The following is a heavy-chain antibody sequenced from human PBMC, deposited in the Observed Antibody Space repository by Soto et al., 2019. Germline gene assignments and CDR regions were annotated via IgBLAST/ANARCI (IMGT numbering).Heavy chain of an antibody. J-gene: IGHJ3*02. Sequence: QVQLVQSGAEVKKPGASVKVSCKASGYTFTSYYMHWVRQAPGQGLEWMGIINPSGGSTSYAQKFQGRVTMTRDASTSTVYMELSSLRSEDTAVYYCARDPAYCSSTSCLDGAFDIWGQGTMVTVSS. V-gene: IGHV1-46*01. CDR1: GYTFTSYY. CDR3: ARDPAYCSSTSCLDGAFDI. CDR2: INPSGGST. D-gene: IGHD2-2*01.